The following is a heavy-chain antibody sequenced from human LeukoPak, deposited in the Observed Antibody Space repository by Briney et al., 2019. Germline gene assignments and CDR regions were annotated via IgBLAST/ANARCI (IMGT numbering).Heavy chain of an antibody. CDR1: GGSISSYY. J-gene: IGHJ2*01. CDR2: IYYSGST. Sequence: PSETLSLTCTVSGGSISSYYWSWLRQPPGKGLEWIGYIYYSGSTNYNPSLKSRVTISVDTSKNQFSLKLSSVTAADTAVYYCAREFAGGPGYFDLWGRGTLVTVSS. V-gene: IGHV4-59*01. D-gene: IGHD3-16*01. CDR3: AREFAGGPGYFDL.